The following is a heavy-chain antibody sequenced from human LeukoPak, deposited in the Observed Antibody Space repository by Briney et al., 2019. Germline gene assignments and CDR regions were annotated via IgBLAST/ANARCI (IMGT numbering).Heavy chain of an antibody. CDR1: GYTFTNYT. D-gene: IGHD3-22*01. J-gene: IGHJ4*02. Sequence: ASVKVSCKASGYTFTNYTLNWVRQAPGQGLEWMGIINPSAGSTTYAQEFQGRVTITRDTSASTAYMELSSLRSEDTAVYYCARDETYYYDSSGFDYWGQGTLVTVSS. CDR2: INPSAGST. V-gene: IGHV1-46*01. CDR3: ARDETYYYDSSGFDY.